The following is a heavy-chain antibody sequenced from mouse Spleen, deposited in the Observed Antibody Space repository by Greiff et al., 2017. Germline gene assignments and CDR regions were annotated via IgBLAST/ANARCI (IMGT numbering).Heavy chain of an antibody. Sequence: VKLMESGPELVKPGASVKISCKASGYAFSSSWMNWVKQRPGKGLEWIGRIYPGDGDTNYNGKFKGKATLTADKSSSTAYMQLSSLTSEDSAVYFCARRWEAFDYWGQGTTLTVSS. CDR2: IYPGDGDT. CDR1: GYAFSSSW. J-gene: IGHJ2*01. V-gene: IGHV1-82*01. CDR3: ARRWEAFDY. D-gene: IGHD4-1*01.